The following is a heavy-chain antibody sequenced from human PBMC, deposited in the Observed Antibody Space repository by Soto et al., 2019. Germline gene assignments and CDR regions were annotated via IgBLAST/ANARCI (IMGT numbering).Heavy chain of an antibody. CDR1: GFTFSSYA. J-gene: IGHJ4*02. V-gene: IGHV3-23*01. CDR2: ISGSGGST. Sequence: EAQLLESGGGLVQPGGSLRLSCAASGFTFSSYAMSWVRQAPGKGLEWVSAISGSGGSTYYADSVKGRFTISRDNSKNTLYLQMNSLRAEDTAVYYCAKPGLYSSLHNTDYWGQGTLVTVSS. CDR3: AKPGLYSSLHNTDY. D-gene: IGHD6-6*01.